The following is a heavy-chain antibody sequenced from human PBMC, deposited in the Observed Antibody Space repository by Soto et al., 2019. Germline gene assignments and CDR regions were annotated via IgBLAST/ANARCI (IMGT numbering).Heavy chain of an antibody. Sequence: GGSLRLSCAASGFPFSSTDMTWVRQAPGKGLDWVSTIDGSGGTTYYADSVKGRFTISRDNSMNTVYLRMNSLRADDTALYYCAKNSGWFNTWGQGALVTVSS. CDR1: GFPFSSTD. D-gene: IGHD3-10*01. CDR3: AKNSGWFNT. CDR2: IDGSGGTT. V-gene: IGHV3-23*01. J-gene: IGHJ5*02.